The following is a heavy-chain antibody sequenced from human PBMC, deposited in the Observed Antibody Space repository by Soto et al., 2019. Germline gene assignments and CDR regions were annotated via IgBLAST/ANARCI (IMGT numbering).Heavy chain of an antibody. Sequence: QVQRVESGGGVVQPGRSLRLSCTASGFTFSNYAIHWVRQAPGKGLEWVALISYDGRDEYYADSVKGRFTISRDNSKNTLYLQMNSLRAEDTGMFYCARDSRTDGYKYDYFDYWGQGTLVTVSS. CDR1: GFTFSNYA. CDR2: ISYDGRDE. V-gene: IGHV3-30*04. J-gene: IGHJ4*02. CDR3: ARDSRTDGYKYDYFDY. D-gene: IGHD5-12*01.